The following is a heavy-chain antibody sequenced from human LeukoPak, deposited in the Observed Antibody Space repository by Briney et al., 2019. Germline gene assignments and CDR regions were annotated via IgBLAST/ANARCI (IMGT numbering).Heavy chain of an antibody. Sequence: GGSLRLSCAASGFVVSSTYMTWVRQPPGKGLEWVSVTHIGGSTYYADSVKGRFSISRDNPKNTLYLQMNSLRADDTAIYFCARDLSLDYWGRGTLVTVSS. J-gene: IGHJ4*02. V-gene: IGHV3-53*01. CDR1: GFVVSSTY. CDR3: ARDLSLDY. CDR2: THIGGST.